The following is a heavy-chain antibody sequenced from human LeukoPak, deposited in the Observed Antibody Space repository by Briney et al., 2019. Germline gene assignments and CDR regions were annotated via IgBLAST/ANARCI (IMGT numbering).Heavy chain of an antibody. J-gene: IGHJ4*02. CDR3: ARQLMYYYASSLTY. CDR2: IYPADSDT. CDR1: GYIFTSYW. Sequence: GESLKISCKGSGYIFTSYWIGWVRQMPGKGLEWMGIIYPADSDTRYSPSFQGQVTISADKSISTAYLQWSSLKASDSAMYYCARQLMYYYASSLTYWGQGTLVTVSS. V-gene: IGHV5-51*01. D-gene: IGHD3-22*01.